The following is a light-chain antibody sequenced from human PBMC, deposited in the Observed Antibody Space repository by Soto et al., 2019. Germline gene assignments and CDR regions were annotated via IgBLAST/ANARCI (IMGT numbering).Light chain of an antibody. Sequence: DLQMTPSPSTLSASVGDRVTISCRASQRINIWLAWYQQKPGKALKLLIYKASTLESGVPSRFTGSGSGTEFSLTISSLQPADFATYYWQQYNYYSPWKIGQRTNVESK. V-gene: IGKV1-5*03. J-gene: IGKJ1*01. CDR1: QRINIW. CDR2: KAS. CDR3: QQYNYYSPWK.